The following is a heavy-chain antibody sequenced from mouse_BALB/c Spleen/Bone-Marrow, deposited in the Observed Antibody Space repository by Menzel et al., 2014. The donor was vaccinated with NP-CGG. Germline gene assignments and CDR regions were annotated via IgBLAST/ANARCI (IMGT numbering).Heavy chain of an antibody. Sequence: VQLQQSGPELVRPGVSAKISCKGSGYTFTDYAMHWVKQSHAKSLEWIGVISTYSGNTNYNQKFKGKATMTVDKSSSTAYMELARLTSEDSAIYYCARRPYGSSYDFDYWSQGTTLTVSS. CDR3: ARRPYGSSYDFDY. V-gene: IGHV1-67*01. CDR2: ISTYSGNT. CDR1: GYTFTDYA. J-gene: IGHJ2*01. D-gene: IGHD1-1*01.